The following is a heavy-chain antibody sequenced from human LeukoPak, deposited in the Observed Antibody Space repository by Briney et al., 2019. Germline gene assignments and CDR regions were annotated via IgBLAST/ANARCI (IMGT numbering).Heavy chain of an antibody. D-gene: IGHD3-10*01. J-gene: IGHJ4*02. CDR2: IYGSGST. V-gene: IGHV4-4*07. CDR3: ARDVYYGSGHDS. Sequence: SETLSLTCTVSGGSISSDYRSWIRQPAGKGLEWVGRIYGSGSTTYNPSLKSRVTMSVDTSKNQFSLKLSSVTAADTAVYYCARDVYYGSGHDSCGRGILVTVAS. CDR1: GGSISSDY.